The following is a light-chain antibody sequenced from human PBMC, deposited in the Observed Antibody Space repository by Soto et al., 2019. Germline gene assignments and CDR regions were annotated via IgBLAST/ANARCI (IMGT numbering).Light chain of an antibody. CDR2: AAT. CDR3: QQSYSTPIT. Sequence: DIQMNKSPSSLSASVGDRVAITCRASQTISSYLNWYQQKPGKPPNLLIYAATGLQSGVPSRFSGSGSGTDFTLTISSLQPEDFATYYCQQSYSTPITFGQGTRLEIK. V-gene: IGKV1-39*01. CDR1: QTISSY. J-gene: IGKJ5*01.